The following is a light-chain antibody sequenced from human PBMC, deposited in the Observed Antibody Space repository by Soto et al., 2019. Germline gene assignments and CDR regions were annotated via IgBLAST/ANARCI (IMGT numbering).Light chain of an antibody. J-gene: IGLJ1*01. CDR2: DVS. CDR3: CSYTGIKTLYV. CDR1: SDDVGTYDY. Sequence: QSVLTQPASVSGSPGQSITISCTGTSDDVGTYDYVSWYQQHPGKVPKLMIFDVSHRPSGVSNRFSGSKSGSTASLTISGLQAEDEADYYCCSYTGIKTLYVFGSGTKVTVL. V-gene: IGLV2-14*03.